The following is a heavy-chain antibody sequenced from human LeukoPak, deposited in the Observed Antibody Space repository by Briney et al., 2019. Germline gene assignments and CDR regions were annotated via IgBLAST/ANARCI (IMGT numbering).Heavy chain of an antibody. CDR1: GGSISSYY. V-gene: IGHV4-59*01. D-gene: IGHD2-15*01. CDR3: AREDCSGDGCYSFDY. Sequence: PSETLSLTCTVSGGSISSYYWSWIRQLPGKGLEWIGYIYYSGSTNYNPSLKSRVTISVDTSKNQFSLKLSSVTAADTAVYYCAREDCSGDGCYSFDYWGQGTLVTVFS. CDR2: IYYSGST. J-gene: IGHJ4*02.